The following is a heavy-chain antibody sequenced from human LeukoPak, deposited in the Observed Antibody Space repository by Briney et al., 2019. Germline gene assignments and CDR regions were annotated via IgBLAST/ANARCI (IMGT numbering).Heavy chain of an antibody. CDR2: IIPILGIA. J-gene: IGHJ4*02. Sequence: SVKVSCKASGGTFSSYAISWVRQAPGQGLEWMGRIIPILGIANYAQKFQGRVTITADKSTSTAYMELSSLRSEDTAVYYCASAYYDFWSGYNPDYWGQGTLVTVSS. CDR1: GGTFSSYA. CDR3: ASAYYDFWSGYNPDY. D-gene: IGHD3-3*01. V-gene: IGHV1-69*04.